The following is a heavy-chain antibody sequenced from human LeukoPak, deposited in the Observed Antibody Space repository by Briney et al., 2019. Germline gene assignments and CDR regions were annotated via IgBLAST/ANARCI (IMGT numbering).Heavy chain of an antibody. J-gene: IGHJ4*02. Sequence: SETLSLTCTVSGVSISSSSAYWGWIRQPPGKGLEWIGSIYYSKNTYYNPSLKSRVTIPADTSKNQFSLTLGSVSATDTAVYYCVSPRGFSYGYFDYWGQGTLVTVSS. CDR3: VSPRGFSYGYFDY. D-gene: IGHD5-18*01. CDR2: IYYSKNT. V-gene: IGHV4-39*01. CDR1: GVSISSSSAY.